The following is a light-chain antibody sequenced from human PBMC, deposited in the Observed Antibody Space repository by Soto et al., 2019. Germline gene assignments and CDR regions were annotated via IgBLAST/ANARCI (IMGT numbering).Light chain of an antibody. CDR3: QQYNNWPPN. CDR2: DAS. CDR1: QSVSSSY. V-gene: IGKV3-15*01. J-gene: IGKJ5*01. Sequence: VLSQSPGTLSLSPGGRPTLACSPSQSVSSSYLAWYQQKPGQAPRLLIFDASTRATGVPARFSGSGSGTEFTLTVSSLQSEDIAVYFCQQYNNWPPNFGQGTRLEIK.